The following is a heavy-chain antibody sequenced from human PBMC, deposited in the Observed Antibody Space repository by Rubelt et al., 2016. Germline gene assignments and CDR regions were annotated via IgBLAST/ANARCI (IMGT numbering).Heavy chain of an antibody. D-gene: IGHD6-13*01. J-gene: IGHJ6*02. Sequence: QVQLQQWGAGLLKPSETLSLTCAVYGGSFSGYYWSWICQPPGKGLEWIGEINHSGSTNYNPSLKSRVTISVDTSNNQFSLKLSSVTAADTAVYYCARGRRGSSSWLGRDYYGMDVWGQGTTVTVSS. CDR1: GGSFSGYY. CDR3: ARGRRGSSSWLGRDYYGMDV. V-gene: IGHV4-34*01. CDR2: INHSGST.